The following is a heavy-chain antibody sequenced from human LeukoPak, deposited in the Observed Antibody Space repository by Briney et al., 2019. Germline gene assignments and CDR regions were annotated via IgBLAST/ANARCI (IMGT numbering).Heavy chain of an antibody. J-gene: IGHJ4*02. Sequence: GGSLRLSYAASGFTFTSYAMTWVRQAPGKGLEWVSGFSGGGGSTYYADSVKGRFIISRDNSKNTLYLAMNSLRAEDTAVYYCAKVDSSGWSYFDYWGQGTLVTVSS. D-gene: IGHD6-19*01. CDR2: FSGGGGST. CDR1: GFTFTSYA. V-gene: IGHV3-23*01. CDR3: AKVDSSGWSYFDY.